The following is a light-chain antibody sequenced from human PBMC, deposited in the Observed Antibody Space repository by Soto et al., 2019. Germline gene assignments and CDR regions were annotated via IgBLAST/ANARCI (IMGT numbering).Light chain of an antibody. V-gene: IGLV1-40*01. CDR3: QSYDSSVSNVV. CDR1: SSNIGAGYD. CDR2: GNN. Sequence: QSVLTQPPSVSGAPGQRVTISCTGSSSNIGAGYDVHWYQQLPGTAPKLLISGNNNRPSGVPDRFSGSKSGTSASLAITGLQAEDEADYYCQSYDSSVSNVVFGGGPKLTVL. J-gene: IGLJ2*01.